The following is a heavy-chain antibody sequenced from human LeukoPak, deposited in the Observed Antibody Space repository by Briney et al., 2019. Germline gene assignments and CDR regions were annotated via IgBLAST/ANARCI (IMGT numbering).Heavy chain of an antibody. Sequence: SETLSLTCTVSGGSISSSSYYWGWIRQPPGKGLEWIGSIYYSGSTYYNPSLKSRLTISVDTSKNQFSLKLSSVTAADTAVYYCARPAGDSSYYFDYWGQGTLVTVSS. V-gene: IGHV4-39*01. D-gene: IGHD4-17*01. CDR2: IYYSGST. J-gene: IGHJ4*02. CDR1: GGSISSSSYY. CDR3: ARPAGDSSYYFDY.